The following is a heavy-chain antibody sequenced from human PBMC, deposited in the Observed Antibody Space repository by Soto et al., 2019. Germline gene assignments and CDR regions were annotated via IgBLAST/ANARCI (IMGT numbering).Heavy chain of an antibody. D-gene: IGHD5-18*01. V-gene: IGHV3-30*04. CDR3: ASSYDPDYYYYYGMDV. CDR2: ISYDGGNK. Sequence: QSGGSLRLSCAASKFTFSSYAMHWVRQAPGKGLEWVAVISYDGGNKYYADSVKGRFTISRDNSKNTLYPRMNSLRPADTAVYYCASSYDPDYYYYYGMDVWGQGTTVTVSS. J-gene: IGHJ6*02. CDR1: KFTFSSYA.